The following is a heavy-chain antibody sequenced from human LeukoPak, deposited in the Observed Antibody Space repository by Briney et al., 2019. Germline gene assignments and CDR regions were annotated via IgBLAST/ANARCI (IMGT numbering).Heavy chain of an antibody. V-gene: IGHV4-31*03. D-gene: IGHD1-26*01. Sequence: SQTLSLTCTVSGGSISSGGYYWSWIRQHPGKGLEWIGYIYYSGSTYYNPSLKSRVTISVDTSKNQFSLKLSSVTAADAAVYYCARDGNRNWFDPWGQGTLVTVSS. CDR2: IYYSGST. CDR1: GGSISSGGYY. CDR3: ARDGNRNWFDP. J-gene: IGHJ5*02.